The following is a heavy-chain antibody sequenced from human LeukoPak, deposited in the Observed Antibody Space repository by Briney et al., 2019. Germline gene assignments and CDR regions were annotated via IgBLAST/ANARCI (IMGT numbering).Heavy chain of an antibody. Sequence: SGTLSLTCTVSGGSISSYDWSWIRQPPGKGLEWIGYIYYSGSTNYNPSLKSRVTISVDTSKNQFSLKLSSVTTAGTPGNYCARGVEQQLGTFYGMYVWGQRATGTVSS. CDR3: ARGVEQQLGTFYGMYV. CDR2: IYYSGST. V-gene: IGHV4-59*01. D-gene: IGHD6-13*01. J-gene: IGHJ6*02. CDR1: GGSISSYD.